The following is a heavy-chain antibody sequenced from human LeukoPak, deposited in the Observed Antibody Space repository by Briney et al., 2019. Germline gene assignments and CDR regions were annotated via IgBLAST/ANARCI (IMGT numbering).Heavy chain of an antibody. V-gene: IGHV6-1*01. D-gene: IGHD6-19*01. CDR3: ARGGWYLDS. Sequence: SQTLSVTCAISGDSVSSNTASWDWIRQSPSRGLEWLARTYYRSKWRNDYATSVKGRISINPDTSRNQFSLQLSSVTPEDTAVYYCARGGWYLDSWGQGTLVTVSS. CDR2: TYYRSKWRN. CDR1: GDSVSSNTAS. J-gene: IGHJ4*02.